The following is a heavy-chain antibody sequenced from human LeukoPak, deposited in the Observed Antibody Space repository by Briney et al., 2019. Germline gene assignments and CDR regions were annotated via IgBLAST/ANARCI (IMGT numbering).Heavy chain of an antibody. Sequence: SETLSLTCTVSGGSISSYYWSWIRQPPGKGLEWIGYIYYSGSTNYNPSLKSRVTISVDTSKNQFSLKLSSVTAADTAVYYCARVGYSYGYTNYYYYGMDVWGQGTTVTVSS. CDR2: IYYSGST. D-gene: IGHD5-18*01. CDR3: ARVGYSYGYTNYYYYGMDV. V-gene: IGHV4-59*01. J-gene: IGHJ6*02. CDR1: GGSISSYY.